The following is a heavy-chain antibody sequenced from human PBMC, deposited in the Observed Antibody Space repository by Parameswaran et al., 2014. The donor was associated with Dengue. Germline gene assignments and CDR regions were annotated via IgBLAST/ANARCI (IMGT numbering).Heavy chain of an antibody. CDR3: ARFVRNIAPITWFDP. J-gene: IGHJ5*02. Sequence: WIRQPPGKGLEWIGSIYYSGSTYYNPSLKSRVTISVDTSKNQFSLKLSSVTAADTAVYYCARFVRNIAPITWFDPWGQGTLVTVSS. CDR2: IYYSGST. V-gene: IGHV4-39*07. D-gene: IGHD3-10*02.